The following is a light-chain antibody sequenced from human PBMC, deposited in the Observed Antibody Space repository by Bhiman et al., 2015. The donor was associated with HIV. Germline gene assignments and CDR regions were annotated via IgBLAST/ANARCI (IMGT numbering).Light chain of an antibody. CDR2: QDS. V-gene: IGLV3-1*01. CDR3: SSYTTSSTYV. Sequence: YELTQPPSVSVYPGQTASITCSGDKLGEQYVCWYQQKPGQSPVLLMYQDSKRPSGVPNRFSGSKSDNTASLTISGLQAEDEADYYCSSYTTSSTYVFGTGTKVTVL. J-gene: IGLJ1*01. CDR1: KLGEQY.